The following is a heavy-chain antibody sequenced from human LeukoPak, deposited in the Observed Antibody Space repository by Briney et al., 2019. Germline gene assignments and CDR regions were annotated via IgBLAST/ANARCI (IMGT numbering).Heavy chain of an antibody. Sequence: ASVKVSCKASGYSFTVYYIHWMRQAPGQGLEWVGWINPNSGDTNIAPKFQGRVTMTRDTSISTAYMELSRLRSDDTAVYYCARSLTPHDAFDIWGQGTMVTVSS. CDR2: INPNSGDT. CDR3: ARSLTPHDAFDI. V-gene: IGHV1-2*02. CDR1: GYSFTVYY. J-gene: IGHJ3*02. D-gene: IGHD1-14*01.